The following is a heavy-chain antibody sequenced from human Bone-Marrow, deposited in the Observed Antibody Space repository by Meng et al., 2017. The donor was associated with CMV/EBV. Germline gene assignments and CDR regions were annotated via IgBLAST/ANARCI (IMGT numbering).Heavy chain of an antibody. CDR1: GGTFSSYA. CDR2: IIPILGIA. D-gene: IGHD2-2*01. J-gene: IGHJ4*02. V-gene: IGHV1-69*10. CDR3: ARVGYCSSTSCPNDY. Sequence: SVKVSCKASGGTFSSYAISWVRQAPGQGLEWMGGIIPILGIANYAQKFQGRVTITADKSTSTAYMELSSLRSEDTAVYYCARVGYCSSTSCPNDYWGRGTLVTVSS.